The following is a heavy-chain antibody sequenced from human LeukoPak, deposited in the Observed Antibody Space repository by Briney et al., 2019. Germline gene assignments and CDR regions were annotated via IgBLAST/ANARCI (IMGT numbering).Heavy chain of an antibody. CDR2: ISAYNGNT. D-gene: IGHD1-14*01. Sequence: GXSVKVXXKASGYTFTIYGISWVRQAPGQGLEWMGWISAYNGNTNYAQKLQGRVTMTTDTSTSKAYMELRSLRAEDTAVYYCAXVSGXDHTYYYYYMDVWGKGTTVTISS. V-gene: IGHV1-18*01. CDR3: AXVSGXDHTYYYYYMDV. J-gene: IGHJ6*03. CDR1: GYTFTIYG.